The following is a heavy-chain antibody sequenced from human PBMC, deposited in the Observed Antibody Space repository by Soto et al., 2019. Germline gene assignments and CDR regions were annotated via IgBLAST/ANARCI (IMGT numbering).Heavy chain of an antibody. CDR1: GYTFTGYY. V-gene: IGHV1-2*04. CDR3: ARDRKYSYGFAYYYYGMDV. D-gene: IGHD5-18*01. Sequence: GASVKVSCKASGYTFTGYYMHWVRQAPGQGLAWMGWINPNSGGTNYAQKFQGWVTMTRDTSISTAYMELSRLRSDDTAVYYCARDRKYSYGFAYYYYGMDVWGQGTTVTVSS. J-gene: IGHJ6*02. CDR2: INPNSGGT.